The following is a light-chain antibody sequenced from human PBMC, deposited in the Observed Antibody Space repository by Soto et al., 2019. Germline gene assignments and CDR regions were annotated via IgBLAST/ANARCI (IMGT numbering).Light chain of an antibody. CDR2: EVS. CDR3: SSYTSSSTKL. Sequence: QSALTQPASVSGSPGQSITISCTGTSSDVGGYKYVSWYQQHPGKAPKLMIYEVSNRPSGVSNRFSGSKSGNTASLTISGLQAEDEADYYCSSYTSSSTKLFGGGTKLTVL. V-gene: IGLV2-14*01. CDR1: SSDVGGYKY. J-gene: IGLJ3*02.